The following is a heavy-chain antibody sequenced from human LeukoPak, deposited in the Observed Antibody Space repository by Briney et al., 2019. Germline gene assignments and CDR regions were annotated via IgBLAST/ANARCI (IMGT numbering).Heavy chain of an antibody. D-gene: IGHD6-19*01. CDR3: ARAPRYSSGWYRIDAFDI. J-gene: IGHJ3*02. CDR1: GDSVSSSSAA. CDR2: TYYRSKWYN. Sequence: SQTLSLTCAISGDSVSSSSAAWNWIRQPPSRGLEWLGRTYYRSKWYNDYAVSVKSRITINPDTSKNQFSLQLNSVTPEDTAVYYCARAPRYSSGWYRIDAFDIWGQGTMVTVSS. V-gene: IGHV6-1*01.